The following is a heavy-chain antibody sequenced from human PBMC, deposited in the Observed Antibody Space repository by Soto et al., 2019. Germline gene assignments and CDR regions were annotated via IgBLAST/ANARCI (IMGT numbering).Heavy chain of an antibody. J-gene: IGHJ4*02. V-gene: IGHV3-21*01. CDR1: CFTFTRYS. CDR3: ARESEDLTSNFDY. Sequence: GGSLRLACASSCFTFTRYSMNWVRQAPGKGLEWVSSISSTTNYIYYADSMKGRFTVSRDNAKNSVYLEMNSLSAEDTAVYYCARESEDLTSNFDYWGQGTLVTVSS. CDR2: ISSTTNYI.